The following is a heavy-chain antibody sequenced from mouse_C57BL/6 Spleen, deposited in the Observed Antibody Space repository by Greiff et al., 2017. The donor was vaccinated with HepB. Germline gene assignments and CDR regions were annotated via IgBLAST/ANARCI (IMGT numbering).Heavy chain of an antibody. CDR2: ISSGSSTI. CDR3: ARDDGGYFDV. CDR1: GFTFSDYG. D-gene: IGHD2-3*01. J-gene: IGHJ1*03. V-gene: IGHV5-17*01. Sequence: DVQLVESGGGLVKPGGSLKLSCAASGFTFSDYGMHWVRQAPEKGLEWVAYISSGSSTIYYADTVKGRFTISRDNAKNTLFLQMTSLRSEDTAMYYCARDDGGYFDVWGTGTTVTVSS.